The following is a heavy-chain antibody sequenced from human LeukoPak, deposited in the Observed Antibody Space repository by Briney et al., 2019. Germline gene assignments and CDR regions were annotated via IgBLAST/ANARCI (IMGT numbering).Heavy chain of an antibody. D-gene: IGHD6-13*01. CDR3: SIAAAGPRIWRRYFDL. Sequence: GASVKVSCKASGGTFSSYAISWVRQAPGQGLEWMGGIIPIFGTANYAQKFQGRVTITTDESTSTAYMGLSSLRSEDTAVYYCSIAAAGPRIWRRYFDLWGRGTVVTVSS. V-gene: IGHV1-69*05. CDR1: GGTFSSYA. CDR2: IIPIFGTA. J-gene: IGHJ2*01.